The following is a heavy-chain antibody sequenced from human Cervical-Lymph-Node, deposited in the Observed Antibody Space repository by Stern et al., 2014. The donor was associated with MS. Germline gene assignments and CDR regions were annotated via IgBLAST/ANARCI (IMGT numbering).Heavy chain of an antibody. CDR1: GFTFSSYG. J-gene: IGHJ4*02. CDR3: ARAYSGSYYEPFDY. V-gene: IGHV3-33*01. CDR2: IWYDGSNK. D-gene: IGHD1-26*01. Sequence: DQLVESGGGVVQPGRSLRLSCAASGFTFSSYGMHWVRQAPGKGLEWVADIWYDGSNKYYADSVKGRFTISRDNSKNTLYLQMNSLRAEDTAVYYCARAYSGSYYEPFDYWGQGTLVTVSS.